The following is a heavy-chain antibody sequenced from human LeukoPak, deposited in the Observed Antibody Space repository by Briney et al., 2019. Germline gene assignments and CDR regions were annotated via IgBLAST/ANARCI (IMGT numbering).Heavy chain of an antibody. Sequence: PGRSLRLSCAASGFTFSSYAMHWVRQAPGKGLGWVAVISYDGSNKYYADSVKGRFTISRDNSKNTLYLQMNSLRAEDTAVYYCARDPHDYSNYAADYWGQGTLVTVSS. J-gene: IGHJ4*02. CDR2: ISYDGSNK. D-gene: IGHD4-11*01. CDR1: GFTFSSYA. CDR3: ARDPHDYSNYAADY. V-gene: IGHV3-30*04.